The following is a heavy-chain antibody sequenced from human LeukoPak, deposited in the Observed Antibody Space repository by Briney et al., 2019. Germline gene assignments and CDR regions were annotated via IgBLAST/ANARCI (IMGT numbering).Heavy chain of an antibody. J-gene: IGHJ4*02. CDR2: IIPIFGTA. V-gene: IGHV1-69*05. CDR1: GGTFSSYA. D-gene: IGHD3-3*01. Sequence: SVKVSCKASGGTFSSYAISWVRQAPGQGLEWMGGIIPIFGTANYAQKFQGRVTITTDESTSTAYMELSSLRSEDTAVYYCARAYDFWSGFDYWGQGTLVTVSS. CDR3: ARAYDFWSGFDY.